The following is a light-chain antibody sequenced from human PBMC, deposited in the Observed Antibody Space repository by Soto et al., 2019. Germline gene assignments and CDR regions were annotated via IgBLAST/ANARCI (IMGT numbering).Light chain of an antibody. CDR2: DVT. J-gene: IGLJ2*01. CDR1: SSDVGGYNY. V-gene: IGLV2-14*01. CDR3: SSYTSSSTLVV. Sequence: QSALTQPASVSGSPGQSITISCTGTSSDVGGYNYVSWYQQHPGKAPKLIIYDVTNRPSGVSNRFSGSRSGDTASLTISGLQGEDEADYYCSSYTSSSTLVVFGGGTQVTVL.